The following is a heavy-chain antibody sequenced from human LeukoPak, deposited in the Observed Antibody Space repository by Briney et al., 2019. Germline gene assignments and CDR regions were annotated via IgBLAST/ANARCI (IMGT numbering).Heavy chain of an antibody. Sequence: ASVKVSCMASGYTFTSYGISWVRQAPGQGLEWMGWISAYNDNTNYAQKLQGRVTMTTDTSTSTAYMELRSLRSDDTAVYYCARDPAVPASQGKRFDYWGQGTLVTVSS. J-gene: IGHJ4*02. V-gene: IGHV1-18*01. D-gene: IGHD2-2*01. CDR1: GYTFTSYG. CDR3: ARDPAVPASQGKRFDY. CDR2: ISAYNDNT.